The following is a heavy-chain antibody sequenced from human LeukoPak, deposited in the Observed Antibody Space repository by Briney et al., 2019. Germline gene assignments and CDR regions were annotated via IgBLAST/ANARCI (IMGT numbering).Heavy chain of an antibody. V-gene: IGHV3-9*01. CDR3: VKDSEESTCLDAAFDM. CDR1: GFTFDDYA. J-gene: IGHJ3*02. D-gene: IGHD5-24*01. CDR2: ITWSGGII. Sequence: GGSLRLSCVVSGFTFDDYAMHWVRQTPGKGLEWVSGITWSGGIIGYADAVRGRFSISRDNARNSLYLEMNSLKTEDTALYYCVKDSEESTCLDAAFDMWGQGTMVTVSS.